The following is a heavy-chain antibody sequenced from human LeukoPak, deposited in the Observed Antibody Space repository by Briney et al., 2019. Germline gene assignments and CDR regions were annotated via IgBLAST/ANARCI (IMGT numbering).Heavy chain of an antibody. V-gene: IGHV3-7*01. D-gene: IGHD3-10*01. CDR2: IKQDGSEK. J-gene: IGHJ3*02. Sequence: GGSLRLSCTASGFPFRSYWMSWVRQAPGKGLEWVANIKQDGSEKYYVDSVKGRFTISRDNAKNSLYLQMNSLRAEDTAVYYCARDYWRSGRLDDAFDIWGQGTMVTVSS. CDR1: GFPFRSYW. CDR3: ARDYWRSGRLDDAFDI.